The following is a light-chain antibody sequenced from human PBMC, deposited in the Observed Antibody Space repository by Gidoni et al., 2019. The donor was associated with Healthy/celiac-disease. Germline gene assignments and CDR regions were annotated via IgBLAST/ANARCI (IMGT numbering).Light chain of an antibody. Sequence: EIVFTQSPATLSLSPGERATLSCRASQSVSSYLAWYQQKPGQAPRLLIYDASNRATGIPARFSGSGSGTDFTLTISSLEAEDFAVYYCQQRSNWPPIITFGQGTRLEIK. V-gene: IGKV3-11*01. J-gene: IGKJ5*01. CDR2: DAS. CDR3: QQRSNWPPIIT. CDR1: QSVSSY.